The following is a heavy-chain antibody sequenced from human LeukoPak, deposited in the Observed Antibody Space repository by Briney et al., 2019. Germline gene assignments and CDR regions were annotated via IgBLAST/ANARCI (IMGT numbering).Heavy chain of an antibody. Sequence: ASVKVSCKASGYTFTGYCMHWVRQAPGQGLEWMGWINPNSGGTNYAQKFQGWVTMTRDTSISTAYMELSRLRSDDTAVYYCARGDGDYVYYFDYWGQGTLVTVSS. D-gene: IGHD4-17*01. V-gene: IGHV1-2*04. CDR3: ARGDGDYVYYFDY. CDR2: INPNSGGT. CDR1: GYTFTGYC. J-gene: IGHJ4*02.